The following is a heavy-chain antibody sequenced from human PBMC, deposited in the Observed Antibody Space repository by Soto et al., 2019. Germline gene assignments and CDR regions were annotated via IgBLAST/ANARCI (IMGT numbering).Heavy chain of an antibody. D-gene: IGHD5-12*01. Sequence: GSLRLSCAASGFTFSDYYMSWIRQAPGKGLEWVSYISSSGSTIYYADSVKGRSTISRDNAKNSLYLQMNSLRAEDTAVYYCARSTPNSGYGFYYYYYGMDVWGQGTTVTVSS. CDR3: ARSTPNSGYGFYYYYYGMDV. J-gene: IGHJ6*02. CDR2: ISSSGSTI. V-gene: IGHV3-11*01. CDR1: GFTFSDYY.